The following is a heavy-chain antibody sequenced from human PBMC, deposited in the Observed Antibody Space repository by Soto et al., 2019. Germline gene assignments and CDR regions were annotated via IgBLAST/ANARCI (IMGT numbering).Heavy chain of an antibody. CDR2: IIPIFGTA. V-gene: IGHV1-69*01. Sequence: QVQLVQSGAEVKKPGSSVKVSCKASGGTFSSYAISWMRQAPGQGLEWMGGIIPIFGTANYAQKFQGRVTITADESTSTAYRELSSLRSEDTAVYYCASSGGYCSGGSCYSIDYWGQGTLVTVSS. D-gene: IGHD2-15*01. CDR3: ASSGGYCSGGSCYSIDY. CDR1: GGTFSSYA. J-gene: IGHJ4*02.